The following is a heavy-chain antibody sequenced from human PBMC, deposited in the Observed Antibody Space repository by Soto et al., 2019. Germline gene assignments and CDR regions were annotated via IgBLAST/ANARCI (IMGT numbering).Heavy chain of an antibody. CDR2: IYYSGSP. J-gene: IGHJ5*02. Sequence: SETLSLTCTVSGGSVSSGSYYWSWIRQPPGKGLEWIGYIYYSGSPNYNPSLKSRVTISVDTSKNQFSLKLSSVTAADTAVYYCTRNTTLYDILTGYSVAWFDPLGQGTLVKVSS. CDR1: GGSVSSGSYY. CDR3: TRNTTLYDILTGYSVAWFDP. D-gene: IGHD3-9*01. V-gene: IGHV4-61*01.